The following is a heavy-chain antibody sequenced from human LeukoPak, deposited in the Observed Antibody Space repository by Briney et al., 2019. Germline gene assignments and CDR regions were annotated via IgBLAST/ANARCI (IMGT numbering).Heavy chain of an antibody. CDR2: MNPNSGNT. V-gene: IGHV1-8*01. D-gene: IGHD2-15*01. CDR3: ARGRRYCSGGSCYPFDY. CDR1: GYTFTSYD. J-gene: IGHJ4*02. Sequence: ASVKVSCKASGYTFTSYDINWVRQATGQGLEWMGWMNPNSGNTGYAQKFQGRVTMTRNTSISTAYMELSSLRSEDTAVYYCARGRRYCSGGSCYPFDYWGQGTLVTVSS.